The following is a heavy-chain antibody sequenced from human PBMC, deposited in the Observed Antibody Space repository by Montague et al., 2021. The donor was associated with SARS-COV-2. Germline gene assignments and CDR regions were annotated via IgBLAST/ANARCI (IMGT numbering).Heavy chain of an antibody. CDR3: ARAPGSSYSSGWYDYYYGMDV. J-gene: IGHJ6*02. V-gene: IGHV3-66*01. CDR2: IYSGSGST. D-gene: IGHD6-19*01. CDR1: GFTVSSNY. Sequence: SQRLSGAASGFTVSSNYMSWVRQAPGKGLEWVSVIYSGSGSTYYADSVKGRFTISRDISKNTLYLQMNSLRAEDTAVYYCARAPGSSYSSGWYDYYYGMDVWGQGTTVTVSS.